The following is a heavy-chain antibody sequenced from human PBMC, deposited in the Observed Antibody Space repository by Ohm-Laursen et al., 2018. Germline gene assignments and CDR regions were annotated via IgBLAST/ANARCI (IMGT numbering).Heavy chain of an antibody. D-gene: IGHD6-13*01. CDR2: INPNSGGT. CDR3: ASIAAAGDY. V-gene: IGHV1-2*02. CDR1: GYTFTGYY. Sequence: ASVKVSCNASGYTFTGYYMHWVRQAPGQGLEWMGWINPNSGGTNYAQKFQGRVTMTRDASISTTYMDLSRLRSDDTAVYYCASIAAAGDYWGQGTLVTVSS. J-gene: IGHJ4*02.